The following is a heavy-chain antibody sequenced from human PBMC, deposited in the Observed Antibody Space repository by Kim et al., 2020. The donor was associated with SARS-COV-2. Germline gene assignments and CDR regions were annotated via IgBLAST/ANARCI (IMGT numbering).Heavy chain of an antibody. CDR1: GGSISSSSYY. V-gene: IGHV4-39*01. Sequence: SETLSLTCTVSGGSISSSSYYWGWIRQPPGKGLEWIGSIYYSGSTYYNPSLKSRVTISVDTSKNQFSLKLSSVTAADTAVYYCARHSGARYFDYWGQGTLVTVSS. J-gene: IGHJ4*02. CDR3: ARHSGARYFDY. CDR2: IYYSGST. D-gene: IGHD1-26*01.